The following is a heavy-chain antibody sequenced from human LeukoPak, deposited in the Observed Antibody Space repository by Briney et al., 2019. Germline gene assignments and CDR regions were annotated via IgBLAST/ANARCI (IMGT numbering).Heavy chain of an antibody. V-gene: IGHV3-21*01. CDR1: EFTFSSYS. CDR3: AREEWELLPFDY. CDR2: ISSSSSYI. J-gene: IGHJ4*02. D-gene: IGHD1-26*01. Sequence: PGGSLRLSCAASEFTFSSYSMNWVRQAPGKGLEWVSSISSSSSYIYYADSAKGRFTISRDNAKNSLYLQMNSLRAEDTAVYYCAREEWELLPFDYWGQGTLVTVSS.